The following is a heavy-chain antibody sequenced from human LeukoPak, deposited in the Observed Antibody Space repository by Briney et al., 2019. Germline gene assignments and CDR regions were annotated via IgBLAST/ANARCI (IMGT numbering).Heavy chain of an antibody. J-gene: IGHJ6*03. V-gene: IGHV3-9*01. CDR2: ISWNSGSI. CDR3: AKEGVAGDYYYYYYMDV. CDR1: GFTFDDYA. Sequence: PGGSLRLSCAASGFTFDDYAMHWVRQAPGKGLEWVSGISWNSGSIGYAGSVKGRFTISRDNAKNSLYLQMNSLRAEDTALYYCAKEGVAGDYYYYYYMDVWGKGTTVTISS. D-gene: IGHD6-19*01.